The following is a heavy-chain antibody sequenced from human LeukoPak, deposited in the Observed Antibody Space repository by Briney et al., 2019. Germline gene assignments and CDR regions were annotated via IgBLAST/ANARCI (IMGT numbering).Heavy chain of an antibody. CDR1: GFTFSSSA. CDR2: IRFDGTNK. V-gene: IGHV3-30*02. D-gene: IGHD5-18*01. J-gene: IGHJ4*02. CDR3: AKGYSYGYEY. Sequence: PGVSLRLSCAASGFTFSSSAMHWVRQGPGKGLEWVAFIRFDGTNKYYADSVKGRFTISRDNSKNTLYLQMNSLRAEDTAVYYCAKGYSYGYEYWGQGALVTVSS.